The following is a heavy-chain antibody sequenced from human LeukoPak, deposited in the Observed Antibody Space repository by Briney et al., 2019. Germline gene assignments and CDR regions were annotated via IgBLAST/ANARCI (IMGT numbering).Heavy chain of an antibody. J-gene: IGHJ5*02. V-gene: IGHV3-23*01. D-gene: IGHD3-3*02. Sequence: PGGSLRLSCAASGFTFSSYGMSWVRQAPGKGLEWVSVISGSGDRTYYADSVKGRFTISRDNSKNTLYLQMNSLRAEDTAVYYCARELAGFDPWGQGTLVTVSS. CDR2: ISGSGDRT. CDR3: ARELAGFDP. CDR1: GFTFSSYG.